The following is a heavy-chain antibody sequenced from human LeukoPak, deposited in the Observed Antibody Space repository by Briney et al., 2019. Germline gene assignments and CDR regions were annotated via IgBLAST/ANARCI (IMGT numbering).Heavy chain of an antibody. CDR2: ISAYNGNT. CDR1: GYTFTSYG. J-gene: IGHJ4*02. D-gene: IGHD2-8*01. V-gene: IGHV1-18*01. Sequence: ASVKVSCKASGYTFTSYGISWVRQAPGQGLEWMGWISAYNGNTNYAQKLQGRVTMTTDTSTSTAYMELRSLRSDDTAVYYCARDRVPLVLMVYATFDYWGQGTLVTVSS. CDR3: ARDRVPLVLMVYATFDY.